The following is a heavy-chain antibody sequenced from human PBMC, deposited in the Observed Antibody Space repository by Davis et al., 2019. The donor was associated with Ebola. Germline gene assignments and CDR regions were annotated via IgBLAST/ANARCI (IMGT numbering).Heavy chain of an antibody. D-gene: IGHD4-23*01. CDR2: IRRKVDKYET. CDR3: IKVSITVGARYFDS. J-gene: IGHJ4*02. CDR1: GFTFSDHY. V-gene: IGHV3-72*01. Sequence: GESLKISCTASGFTFSDHYMDWVRQAPGRGLEWVGRIRRKVDKYETEYAASAKGRFIISRDDSTNSLYLQMNSLRTEDTALYYCIKVSITVGARYFDSWGQGTLVTVSS.